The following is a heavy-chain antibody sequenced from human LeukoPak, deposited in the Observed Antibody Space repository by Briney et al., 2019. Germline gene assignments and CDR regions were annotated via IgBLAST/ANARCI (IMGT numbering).Heavy chain of an antibody. V-gene: IGHV3-15*01. CDR1: GFTFSNAW. CDR3: AKDQRYYYYMDV. Sequence: GGSLRLSCAASGFTFSNAWMSWVRQAPGKGLEWVGRIKSKTDGGTTDYAAPVKGRFTISRDDSKNTLYLQMNSLRAEDTAVYYCAKDQRYYYYMDVWGKGTTVTVSS. CDR2: IKSKTDGGTT. J-gene: IGHJ6*03.